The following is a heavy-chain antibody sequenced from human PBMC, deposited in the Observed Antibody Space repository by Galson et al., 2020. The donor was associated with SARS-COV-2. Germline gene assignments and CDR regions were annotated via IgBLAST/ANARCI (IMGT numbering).Heavy chain of an antibody. J-gene: IGHJ3*02. CDR3: ARPSSDYDWGGAFDI. CDR1: GFTLRTYW. V-gene: IGHV3-7*01. D-gene: IGHD3-9*01. Sequence: ESLKISCAASGFTLRTYWMTWVRQAPGKGLEWVANIHQDGSEKYYVDSVKGRFTISRDNAKNSLNLQMNSLRVEDTAVYYCARPSSDYDWGGAFDIWGPGTMVTVSS. CDR2: IHQDGSEK.